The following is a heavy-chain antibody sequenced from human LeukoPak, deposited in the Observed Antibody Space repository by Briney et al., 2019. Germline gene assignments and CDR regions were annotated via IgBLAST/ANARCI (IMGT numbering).Heavy chain of an antibody. CDR1: GFTFSSYW. V-gene: IGHV3-7*01. D-gene: IGHD1-7*01. J-gene: IGHJ5*02. Sequence: GGSLRLSCTASGFTFSSYWMSWVRQAPGKGLEWVANIKQDGSEKYYVDSVKGRFTISRDNAKNSLYLQMNSLRAEDTAVYYCARGRLELRSWFDPWGQGTLVTVSS. CDR2: IKQDGSEK. CDR3: ARGRLELRSWFDP.